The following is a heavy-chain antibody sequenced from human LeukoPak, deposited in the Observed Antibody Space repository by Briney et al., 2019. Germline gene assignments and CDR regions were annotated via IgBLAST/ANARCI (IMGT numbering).Heavy chain of an antibody. CDR1: GFTFSEYA. V-gene: IGHV3-21*01. Sequence: PGGSLRLSCAASGFTFSEYAMNWVRQAPGKGLEWVSSISSSRSYIYYADSVKGRFTISRDNAKNSLYLQMNSLRAEDTAVYYCARDFQYSSGWPDYWGQGTLVTVSS. D-gene: IGHD6-19*01. CDR3: ARDFQYSSGWPDY. J-gene: IGHJ4*02. CDR2: ISSSRSYI.